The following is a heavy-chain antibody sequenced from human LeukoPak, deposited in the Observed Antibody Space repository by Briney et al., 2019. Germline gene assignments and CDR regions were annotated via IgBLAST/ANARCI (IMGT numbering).Heavy chain of an antibody. J-gene: IGHJ4*02. CDR1: DGTIRSYY. CDR3: ARLGSYSDH. Sequence: PSETLSLTCSVSDGTIRSYYWSWIRQPPGKGLEWIGYIHSSGSTRYNPSLRGRVTTSLDTSKNRFSLKLTSVTAADTAVYYCARLGSYSDHWGQGTLVTVSS. CDR2: IHSSGST. V-gene: IGHV4-4*09. D-gene: IGHD1-26*01.